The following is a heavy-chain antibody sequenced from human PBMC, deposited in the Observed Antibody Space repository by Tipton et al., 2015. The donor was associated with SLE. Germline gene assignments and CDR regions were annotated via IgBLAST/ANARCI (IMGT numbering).Heavy chain of an antibody. CDR1: GFTFGDYA. V-gene: IGHV3-49*04. Sequence: SLRLSCTASGFTFGDYAMSWVRQAPGKGLEWVGFIRSKAYGGTTEYAASVKGRFTISRDDSKSIAYLQMNSLKTEDTAVYYCTRDRGAGPCPVDYWGQGTLVTVSS. CDR2: IRSKAYGGTT. D-gene: IGHD3-10*01. J-gene: IGHJ4*02. CDR3: TRDRGAGPCPVDY.